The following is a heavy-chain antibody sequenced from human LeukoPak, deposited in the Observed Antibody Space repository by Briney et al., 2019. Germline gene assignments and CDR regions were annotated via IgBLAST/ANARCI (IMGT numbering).Heavy chain of an antibody. CDR2: MNPNSGNT. Sequence: ASVKVSCKASGYTLTSYDTNWVPQATRQRLEWMGWMNPNSGNTGYAQKFQCRVTMTRNTSINTAYMELSSLRSEDTAVYYCARPYYSSGWYDWFDPWGQGTLVTVSS. CDR3: ARPYYSSGWYDWFDP. V-gene: IGHV1-8*01. CDR1: GYTLTSYD. D-gene: IGHD6-19*01. J-gene: IGHJ5*02.